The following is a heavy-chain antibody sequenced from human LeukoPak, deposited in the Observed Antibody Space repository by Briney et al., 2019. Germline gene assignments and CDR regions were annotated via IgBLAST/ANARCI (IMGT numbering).Heavy chain of an antibody. CDR2: IIPILGIA. J-gene: IGHJ5*02. V-gene: IGHV1-69*02. CDR1: GYTFTGYY. D-gene: IGHD2-21*01. Sequence: ASVKVSCKASGYTFTGYYMHWVRQAPGQGLEWMGRIIPILGIANYAQKFQGRVTITADKSTSTAYMELSSLRSEDTAVYYCAESMLSNGDWFDPWGQGTLVTVSS. CDR3: AESMLSNGDWFDP.